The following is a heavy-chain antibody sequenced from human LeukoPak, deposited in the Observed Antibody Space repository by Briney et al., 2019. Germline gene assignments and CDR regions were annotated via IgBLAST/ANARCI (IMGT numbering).Heavy chain of an antibody. CDR3: ARLDPYYFDY. Sequence: GESLKISCKGSGYSFTSFWIGWVRQMPGKGLEWMGIIYPDDSETIYSPSFQGQVTFSVDKSITTAYLHWSSLKASDTAMFYCARLDPYYFDYWGQGTLVTVSS. J-gene: IGHJ4*02. CDR2: IYPDDSET. V-gene: IGHV5-51*01. CDR1: GYSFTSFW.